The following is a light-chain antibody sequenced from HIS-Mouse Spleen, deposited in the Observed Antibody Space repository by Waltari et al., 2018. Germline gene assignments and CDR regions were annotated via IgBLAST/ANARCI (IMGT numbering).Light chain of an antibody. CDR1: SSDVGSYNL. CDR3: CSYAGSSTYWV. Sequence: QSALTQPASVSGSPGQSITISCTGTSSDVGSYNLVSWYQPHPGKAPKLMIYEGSKRPSGFSNRFSGSKSGNTASLTISGLQAEDEADYYCCSYAGSSTYWVFGGGTKLTVL. V-gene: IGLV2-23*01. CDR2: EGS. J-gene: IGLJ3*02.